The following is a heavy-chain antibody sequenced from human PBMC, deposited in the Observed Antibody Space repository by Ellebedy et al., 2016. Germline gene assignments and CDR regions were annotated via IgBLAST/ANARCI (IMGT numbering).Heavy chain of an antibody. CDR2: IYYTGSP. D-gene: IGHD2-8*01. V-gene: IGHV4-39*01. J-gene: IGHJ4*02. Sequence: SETLSLXXSVSGDTISSSRYYWGWIRQPPGKGLEWIGSIYYTGSPYYNPSLRSRVTISVETSKNQLSLKLTSVTATDTAVYYCARSLAVVLMVNDSWGQGTLVTVSS. CDR3: ARSLAVVLMVNDS. CDR1: GDTISSSRYY.